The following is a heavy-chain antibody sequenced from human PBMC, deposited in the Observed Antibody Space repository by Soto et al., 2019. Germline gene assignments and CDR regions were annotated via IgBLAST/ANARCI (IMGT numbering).Heavy chain of an antibody. CDR1: GGSISSGGYY. D-gene: IGHD6-13*01. CDR2: VYYSGST. CDR3: ARARRAAAGGDP. Sequence: QVQLQESGPGLVKPSQTLSLTYTVSGGSISSGGYYWSWIRQHPGKGLEWIGYVYYSGSTYYNPSLKSRVTISVDTSKNQFSLQLSSVAAADTAVYYGARARRAAAGGDPWGQGTLVTVSS. J-gene: IGHJ5*02. V-gene: IGHV4-31*03.